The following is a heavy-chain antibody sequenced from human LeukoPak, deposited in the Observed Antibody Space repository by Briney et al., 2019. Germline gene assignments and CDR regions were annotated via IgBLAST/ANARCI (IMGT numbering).Heavy chain of an antibody. D-gene: IGHD6-6*01. CDR2: INHSGST. V-gene: IGHV4-34*01. CDR3: ARAKYSSSGFNLDY. Sequence: SETLSLTCAVYGGSFSGYYWSWIRQPPGKGLEWIGEINHSGSTNYNPSLKSRVTISVDTSKNQFSLKLSSVTAADTAVYYCARAKYSSSGFNLDYWGQGTLVTVPS. CDR1: GGSFSGYY. J-gene: IGHJ4*02.